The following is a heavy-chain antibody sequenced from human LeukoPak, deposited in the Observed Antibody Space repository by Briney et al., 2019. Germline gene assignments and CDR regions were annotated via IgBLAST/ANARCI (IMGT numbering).Heavy chain of an antibody. CDR1: GGSFSGYY. D-gene: IGHD3-22*01. Sequence: SQTLSLTCAVDGGSFSGYYWSWIRQPPGKGLEWIGEINHSGSTNYNPSLKSRVTISVDTSKNQFSLELSSVTDADTAVYYCARGSDYDSSGYYYEYFDYWGQGTLVTVSS. CDR3: ARGSDYDSSGYYYEYFDY. CDR2: INHSGST. J-gene: IGHJ4*02. V-gene: IGHV4-34*01.